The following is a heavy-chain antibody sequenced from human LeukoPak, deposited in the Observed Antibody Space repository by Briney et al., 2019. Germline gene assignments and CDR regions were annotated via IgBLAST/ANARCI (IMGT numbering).Heavy chain of an antibody. CDR2: ISGSGGST. J-gene: IGHJ3*02. CDR1: GFTFSSYA. V-gene: IGHV3-23*01. D-gene: IGHD3-10*01. Sequence: GGSLRLSCAASGFTFSSYAMSWVRQAQGKGLEWVSAISGSGGSTYYADSVKGRFTISRDNSKNTLYLQMNSLRAEDTAVYYCARDKRGRVRAFDIWGQGTMVTVSS. CDR3: ARDKRGRVRAFDI.